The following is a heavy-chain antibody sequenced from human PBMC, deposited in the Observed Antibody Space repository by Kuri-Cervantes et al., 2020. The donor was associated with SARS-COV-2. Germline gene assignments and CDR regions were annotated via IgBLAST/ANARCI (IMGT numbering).Heavy chain of an antibody. V-gene: IGHV3-30*02. CDR1: GFTFSSYG. CDR3: AKDRNQIAAAGLDY. D-gene: IGHD6-13*01. Sequence: GESLKISCAASGFTFSSYGMHWVRQAPGKGLEWVAFIRYDGSNKYYADSVKGRFTISRDNSKNTLYLQMNSLRAEDTAVYYCAKDRNQIAAAGLDYWGQGTLVTVSS. CDR2: IRYDGSNK. J-gene: IGHJ4*02.